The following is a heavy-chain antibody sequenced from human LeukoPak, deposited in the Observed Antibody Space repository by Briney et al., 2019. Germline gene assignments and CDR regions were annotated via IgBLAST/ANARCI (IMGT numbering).Heavy chain of an antibody. J-gene: IGHJ4*02. Sequence: SETLSLTCTVSAGSISSYYWSWIRQPPGKGLEWIGYIYYSGSTNYNPSLKSRVTISVDTSKNQFSLKLSSVTAADTAVYYCARVDSSSWYDYWGQGTLVTVSS. V-gene: IGHV4-59*01. CDR3: ARVDSSSWYDY. CDR1: AGSISSYY. CDR2: IYYSGST. D-gene: IGHD6-13*01.